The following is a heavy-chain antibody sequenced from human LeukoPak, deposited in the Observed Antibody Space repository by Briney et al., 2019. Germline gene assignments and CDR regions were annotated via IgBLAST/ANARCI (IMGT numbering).Heavy chain of an antibody. CDR3: ARDLFDSSGSLFDY. CDR2: INPNSGGT. CDR1: GYTFTGYY. D-gene: IGHD3-22*01. J-gene: IGHJ4*02. V-gene: IGHV1-2*02. Sequence: ASVKVSCKASGYTFTGYYMHWVRQAPGQGLEWMGWINPNSGGTNYAQKFQGRVTMTRDTSISTAYMELSRLRSDDTAVYYCARDLFDSSGSLFDYWGQGTLVTVSS.